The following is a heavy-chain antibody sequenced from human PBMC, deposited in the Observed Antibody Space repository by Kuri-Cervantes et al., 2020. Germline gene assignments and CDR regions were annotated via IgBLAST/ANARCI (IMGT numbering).Heavy chain of an antibody. D-gene: IGHD5-24*01. J-gene: IGHJ4*02. CDR3: ARDGYNFPDY. Sequence: GGSLRLSCAASGFTFSSYGIHWVRQAPGKGLEWVAVISYDGSNKYYADSVKGRLTISRDNSKNTLYLQMNSLRAEDTAVYYCARDGYNFPDYWGQGTLVTVSS. CDR1: GFTFSSYG. V-gene: IGHV3-30*03. CDR2: ISYDGSNK.